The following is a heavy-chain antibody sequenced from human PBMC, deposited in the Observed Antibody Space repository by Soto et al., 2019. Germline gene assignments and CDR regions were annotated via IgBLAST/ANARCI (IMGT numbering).Heavy chain of an antibody. D-gene: IGHD3-10*01. CDR2: INHSGST. V-gene: IGHV4-34*01. CDR3: GRGSFTMVRGVLGVAYFDY. J-gene: IGHJ4*02. Sequence: SETLSLTCAVYGGSFSGYYWSWIRQPPGKGLEWIGEINHSGSTNYNPSLKSRVTISVDTSKNQFSLKLSSVTAADTAVYYCGRGSFTMVRGVLGVAYFDYWGQGTLVTVSS. CDR1: GGSFSGYY.